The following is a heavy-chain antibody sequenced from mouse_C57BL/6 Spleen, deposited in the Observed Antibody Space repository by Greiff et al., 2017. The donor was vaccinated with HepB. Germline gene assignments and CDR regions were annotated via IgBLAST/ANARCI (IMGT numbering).Heavy chain of an antibody. Sequence: VQLQQSGAELVMPGASVKLSCKASGYTFTSYWMHWVKQRPGQGLEWIGEIDPSDSYTNYNQKFKGKSTLTVDKSSSTAYMQLSSLTSEDAAVYYCARGGYDGYSAWCAYWGQRTLVTVSA. CDR3: ARGGYDGYSAWCAY. CDR1: GYTFTSYW. D-gene: IGHD2-3*01. J-gene: IGHJ3*01. CDR2: IDPSDSYT. V-gene: IGHV1-69*01.